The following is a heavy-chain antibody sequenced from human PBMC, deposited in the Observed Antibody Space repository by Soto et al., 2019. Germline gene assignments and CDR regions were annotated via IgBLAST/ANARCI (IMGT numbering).Heavy chain of an antibody. D-gene: IGHD3-3*01. V-gene: IGHV3-23*01. CDR1: GFTFSSYA. CDR3: AKVKDFWSGYSSTYWFDP. Sequence: GGSLRLSCAASGFTFSSYAMSWVRQAPGKGLEWVSAISGSGGSTYYAYSVKGRFTISRDNSKNTLYLQMNSLRAEDTAVYYCAKVKDFWSGYSSTYWFDPWGQGTLVTV. CDR2: ISGSGGST. J-gene: IGHJ5*02.